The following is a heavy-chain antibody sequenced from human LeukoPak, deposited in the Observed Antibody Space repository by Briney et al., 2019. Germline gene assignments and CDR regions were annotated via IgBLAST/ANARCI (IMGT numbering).Heavy chain of an antibody. D-gene: IGHD3-10*01. CDR3: ARAELLWFGELFSADY. CDR1: GFTFSSYW. Sequence: GGSLRLSCAASGFTFSSYWMSWVRQAPGKGLEWVANIKQDGSEKYYVDSVKGRFTISRDNAKNSLYLQMNSLRAEDTAVYYCARAELLWFGELFSADYWGQGTLVTVSS. J-gene: IGHJ4*02. CDR2: IKQDGSEK. V-gene: IGHV3-7*01.